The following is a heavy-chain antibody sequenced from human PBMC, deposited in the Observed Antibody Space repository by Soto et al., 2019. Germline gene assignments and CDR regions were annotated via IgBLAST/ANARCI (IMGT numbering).Heavy chain of an antibody. CDR3: AGSTYECGDRH. CDR2: MNPNSGNT. Sequence: QVQLVQSGAEVKKPGASVKVSCKASGYTFTSYDINWVRQATGQGLEWMGWMNPNSGNTGNAQKFHGTVTMTRNTSISTAYMELSSLRSDDTAAYYCAGSTYECGDRHWGQGTLVTVSS. D-gene: IGHD4-17*01. J-gene: IGHJ4*02. CDR1: GYTFTSYD. V-gene: IGHV1-8*01.